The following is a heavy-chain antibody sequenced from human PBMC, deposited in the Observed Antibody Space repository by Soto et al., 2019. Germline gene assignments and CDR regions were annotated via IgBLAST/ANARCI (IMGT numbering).Heavy chain of an antibody. Sequence: EVQLVESGGGLVKPGGSLTPSCAASGSTLINVGMNWVRRAPGKGREWDGRIKSKSEGGATEYFPPAKVRFAISRDDSKNMLYLQMNSLKTEDTALYYCTTWFDYWGQGTLVTVSS. CDR3: TTWFDY. J-gene: IGHJ4*02. V-gene: IGHV3-15*07. CDR2: IKSKSEGGAT. CDR1: GSTLINVG.